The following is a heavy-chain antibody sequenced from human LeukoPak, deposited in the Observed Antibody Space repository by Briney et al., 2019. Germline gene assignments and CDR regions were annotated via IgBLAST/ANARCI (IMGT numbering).Heavy chain of an antibody. J-gene: IGHJ1*01. CDR3: AKPHYYLGSRGQTAVEH. D-gene: IGHD3-22*01. CDR2: ISGNGYHT. Sequence: RGSLRLSCVASGFTFSSDAMTWGCQAPGKGLEWVSDISGNGYHTYYADSVKGRFTISRDNSDNTLFLQMNSLRAEDAAIYNCAKPHYYLGSRGQTAVEHWGQGTLVTVSS. CDR1: GFTFSSDA. V-gene: IGHV3-23*01.